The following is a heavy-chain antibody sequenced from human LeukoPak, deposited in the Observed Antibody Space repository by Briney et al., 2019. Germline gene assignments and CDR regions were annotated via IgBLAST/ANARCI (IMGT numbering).Heavy chain of an antibody. V-gene: IGHV3-74*01. CDR1: GFTFGSYW. J-gene: IGHJ4*02. CDR2: INSDGSST. CDR3: ARGRGITNFFDY. Sequence: GRSLRLSCAASGFTFGSYWMNWVRQAPGEGLVWVSRINSDGSSTTYADSVKGRFTISRDNAKNTLYLEMNSLRAEDTAVYYCARGRGITNFFDYWGQGTLVTVSS. D-gene: IGHD3-10*01.